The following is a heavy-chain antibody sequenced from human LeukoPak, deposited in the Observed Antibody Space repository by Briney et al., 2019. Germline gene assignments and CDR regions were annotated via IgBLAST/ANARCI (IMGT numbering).Heavy chain of an antibody. V-gene: IGHV1-3*01. D-gene: IGHD4-17*01. Sequence: ASVKVSCKASGYTFTSYAMHWVRQAPGQRLEWMGWINAGNGNTKYSQKFQGRVTITRDTSASTAYMELSSLRSEDTAVYYCARDHDYGDYNYYYGMDVWGQGTTVTVSS. CDR1: GYTFTSYA. CDR2: INAGNGNT. CDR3: ARDHDYGDYNYYYGMDV. J-gene: IGHJ6*02.